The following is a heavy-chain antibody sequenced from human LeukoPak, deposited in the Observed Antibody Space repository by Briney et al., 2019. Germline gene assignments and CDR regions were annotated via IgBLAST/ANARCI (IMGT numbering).Heavy chain of an antibody. D-gene: IGHD3-22*01. CDR3: ARVGYLWLAFFDY. CDR2: INHSGST. Sequence: SETLSLTCAVYGGSLSGYYWSWIRQPPGKGLEWIGEINHSGSTNYNPSLKSRVTISVDTSKNQFSLKLSSVTAADTAVYYCARVGYLWLAFFDYWGQGTLVTVSS. CDR1: GGSLSGYY. J-gene: IGHJ4*02. V-gene: IGHV4-34*01.